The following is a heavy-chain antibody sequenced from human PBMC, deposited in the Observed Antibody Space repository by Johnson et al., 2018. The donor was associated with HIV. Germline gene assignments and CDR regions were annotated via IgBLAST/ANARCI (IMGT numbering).Heavy chain of an antibody. CDR3: ASPKTPTRVVRGAFDI. J-gene: IGHJ3*02. V-gene: IGHV3-20*04. CDR1: GFSFDDYD. Sequence: VQLVESGGGVVRPGGSLRLSCAASGFSFDDYDMSWVRQAPGKGLEWVSGIYWTGGRTSYADSVKGRFTISRDNAKNSLYLQMNRLRAEDTAVYYCASPKTPTRVVRGAFDIWGQGTIVTVSS. CDR2: IYWTGGRT. D-gene: IGHD3-10*02.